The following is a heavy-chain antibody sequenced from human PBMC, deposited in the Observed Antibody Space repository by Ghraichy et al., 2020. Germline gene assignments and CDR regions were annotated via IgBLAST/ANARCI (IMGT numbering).Heavy chain of an antibody. Sequence: SETLSLTCAVSGGSISSGGYSWSWIRQPPGKGLEWIGYIYHSGSTYYNPSLKSRVTISVDRSKNQFSLKLSSVTAADTAVYYCARTDYYDSSGYSVSWFDPWGQGTLVTVSS. CDR1: GGSISSGGYS. V-gene: IGHV4-30-2*01. J-gene: IGHJ5*02. CDR2: IYHSGST. D-gene: IGHD3-22*01. CDR3: ARTDYYDSSGYSVSWFDP.